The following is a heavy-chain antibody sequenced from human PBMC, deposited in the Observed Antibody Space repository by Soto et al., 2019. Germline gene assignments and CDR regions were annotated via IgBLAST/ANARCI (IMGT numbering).Heavy chain of an antibody. J-gene: IGHJ4*02. D-gene: IGHD2-21*01. Sequence: SETLSLTCTVSGGSISSGDYYWSWIRQPPGKGLEGIGYIYYSGSTYYNPSIKSRVTISVNKSKNQFSLKLSSVTAADTAVYYCALCYSSVAVFDYWGQGTLVTVSS. CDR3: ALCYSSVAVFDY. V-gene: IGHV4-30-4*01. CDR2: IYYSGST. CDR1: GGSISSGDYY.